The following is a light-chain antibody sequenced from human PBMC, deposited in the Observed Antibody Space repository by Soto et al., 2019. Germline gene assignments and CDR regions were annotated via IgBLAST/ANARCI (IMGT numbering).Light chain of an antibody. CDR3: MQGTHWPPLN. Sequence: DVVLTQAPLSLPVTLGQPASISCRSSQSLVYSDGNTYLNWFQQRPGRSPRRLIYDVSNRDSGVPDRFSGSGSGTDFTLKITRVEAEDVGVYYCMQGTHWPPLNFGQGTRLEIK. CDR2: DVS. J-gene: IGKJ5*01. CDR1: QSLVYSDGNTY. V-gene: IGKV2-30*01.